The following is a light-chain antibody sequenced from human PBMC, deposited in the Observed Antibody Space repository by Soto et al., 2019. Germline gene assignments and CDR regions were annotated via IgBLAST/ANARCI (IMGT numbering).Light chain of an antibody. V-gene: IGKV4-1*01. CDR3: QQYFSNPVT. Sequence: DIVMTQSPDSLAVSLGERATINCKSSQSVLYSSDNRNYLAWYQQKPGQTPKLLIYWAFTRESGVPDRFSGSGSGTDFTLTISGLQAEDVAVYYCQQYFSNPVTFGGGTRWIS. J-gene: IGKJ4*01. CDR1: QSVLYSSDNRNY. CDR2: WAF.